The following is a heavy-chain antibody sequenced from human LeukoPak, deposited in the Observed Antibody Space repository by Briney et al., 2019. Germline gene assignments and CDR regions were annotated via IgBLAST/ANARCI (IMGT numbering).Heavy chain of an antibody. CDR1: GGSLISHY. CDR2: IYYSGTA. Sequence: SETLSLTCTVSGGSLISHYGSWLRQPPGKGLECIGKIYYSGTAKYNPSLKSRVTISVDPAKNQFSLRLAPVTAAGTAVYFCVRDNGSRDGSTSPNYSSGMDVWGQGTTVTVSS. CDR3: VRDNGSRDGSTSPNYSSGMDV. V-gene: IGHV4-59*11. J-gene: IGHJ6*02. D-gene: IGHD6-6*01.